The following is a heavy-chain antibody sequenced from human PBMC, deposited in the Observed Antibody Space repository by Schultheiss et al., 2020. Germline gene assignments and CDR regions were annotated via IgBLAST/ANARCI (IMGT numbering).Heavy chain of an antibody. CDR2: IYYSGST. CDR1: GRSISSSSYY. Sequence: SETLSLTCTVSGRSISSSSYYWGWIRQPPGKGLEWIGSIYYSGSTYYNPSLKSRVTISVDTSKNQFSLKLSSVTAADTAVYYCASSQVYGTFSDYWGQGTLVTVSS. J-gene: IGHJ4*02. D-gene: IGHD3-16*01. V-gene: IGHV4-39*01. CDR3: ASSQVYGTFSDY.